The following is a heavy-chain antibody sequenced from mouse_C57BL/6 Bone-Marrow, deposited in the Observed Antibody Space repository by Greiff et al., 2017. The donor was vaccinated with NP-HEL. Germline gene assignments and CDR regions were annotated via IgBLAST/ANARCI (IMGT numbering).Heavy chain of an antibody. CDR1: GFTFTDYY. CDR3: ARDYGYFDV. V-gene: IGHV7-3*01. J-gene: IGHJ1*03. CDR2: IRNKANGYTT. Sequence: EVQGVESGGGLVQPGGSLSLSCAASGFTFTDYYMSWVRQPPGQALEWLGFIRNKANGYTTEYSASVKGRFTISRDNSQSILYLQMNALGAEDSATYSCARDYGYFDVWGTGTTVTVSS.